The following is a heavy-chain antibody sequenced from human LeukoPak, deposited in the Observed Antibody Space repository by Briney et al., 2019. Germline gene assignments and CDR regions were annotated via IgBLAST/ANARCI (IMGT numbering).Heavy chain of an antibody. J-gene: IGHJ4*02. D-gene: IGHD3-22*01. CDR3: AKDLLSWYYYDSSGQLFDY. Sequence: GGSLRLSCAASGFTFSSNWMRWVRQVPGKGLVWVSLINPSGSFTTYADSVKGRFTISRDNAKNRLYMQMNSLRVEDTAVYYCAKDLLSWYYYDSSGQLFDYWGQGTLVTVSS. CDR2: INPSGSFT. CDR1: GFTFSSNW. V-gene: IGHV3-74*01.